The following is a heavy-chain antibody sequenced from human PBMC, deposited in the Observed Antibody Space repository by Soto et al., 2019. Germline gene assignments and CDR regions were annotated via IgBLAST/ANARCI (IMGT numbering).Heavy chain of an antibody. CDR3: ARVRIAARTGAYGMDV. CDR2: IYTSGST. D-gene: IGHD6-6*01. V-gene: IGHV4-4*07. Sequence: QVQLQESGPGLVKPSETLSLTCTVSGGSISSCYWSWIRQPAGKGREWIGRIYTSGSTNYNPSLTSRVTMSVDTSKNQFSLKLSAVTDADTGVYYCARVRIAARTGAYGMDVWGQGTTVTVSS. J-gene: IGHJ6*02. CDR1: GGSISSCY.